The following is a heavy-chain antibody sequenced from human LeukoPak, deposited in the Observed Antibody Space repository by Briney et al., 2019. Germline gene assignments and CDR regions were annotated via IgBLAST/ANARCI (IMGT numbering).Heavy chain of an antibody. D-gene: IGHD3-22*01. V-gene: IGHV1-69*13. CDR3: AREKIVVMGAFDI. CDR2: IIPIFGTA. CDR1: GGTFSSYA. Sequence: GASVKVSCKASGGTFSSYAISWVRQAPGQGLEWMGGIIPIFGTANYAQKFQGRVTITADESTSTAYMELSSLRSEDTAVYYCAREKIVVMGAFDIWGQGTMVTVSS. J-gene: IGHJ3*02.